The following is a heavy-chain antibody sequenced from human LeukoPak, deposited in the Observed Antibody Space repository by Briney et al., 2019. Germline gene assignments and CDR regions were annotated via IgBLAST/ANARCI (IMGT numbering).Heavy chain of an antibody. Sequence: GGSLRLSCAASGFTFSSYWVSWVRQAPGKGLEWVANIKQDGSEKYYVDSVKGRFTISRDNAKNSLYLQMNSLRAEDTAVYYCARDMAWGAFDIWGQGTMVTVSS. D-gene: IGHD7-27*01. CDR1: GFTFSSYW. J-gene: IGHJ3*02. V-gene: IGHV3-7*03. CDR3: ARDMAWGAFDI. CDR2: IKQDGSEK.